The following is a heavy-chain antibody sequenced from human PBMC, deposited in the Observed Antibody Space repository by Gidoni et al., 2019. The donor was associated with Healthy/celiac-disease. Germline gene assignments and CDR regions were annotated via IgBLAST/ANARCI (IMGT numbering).Heavy chain of an antibody. D-gene: IGHD2-15*01. CDR2: ISGSGGST. V-gene: IGHV3-23*01. CDR3: AKDPVGYCSGGSCSNTFDY. CDR1: GFTFSSYA. Sequence: EVQLLESGGGLVQPGGSLRLSCAASGFTFSSYAMSWVRQAPGKGLEWVSAISGSGGSTYYADSVKGRFTISRDNSKNTLYLQMNSLRAEDTAVYYCAKDPVGYCSGGSCSNTFDYWGQGTLVTVSS. J-gene: IGHJ4*02.